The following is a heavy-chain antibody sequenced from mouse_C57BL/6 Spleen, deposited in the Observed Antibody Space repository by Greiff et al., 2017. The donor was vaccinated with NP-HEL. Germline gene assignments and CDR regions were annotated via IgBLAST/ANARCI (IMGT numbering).Heavy chain of an antibody. D-gene: IGHD1-1*01. CDR1: GYTFTSYW. V-gene: IGHV1-69*01. Sequence: VQLQQPGAELVMPGASVKLSCKASGYTFTSYWMHWVKQRPGQGLEWIGEIDPSDSYTNYNQKFKGKSTLTVDKSSSTAYMQLSSLTSEDSAVYYCARNYGSEYFDVWGTGTTVTVSS. CDR2: IDPSDSYT. J-gene: IGHJ1*03. CDR3: ARNYGSEYFDV.